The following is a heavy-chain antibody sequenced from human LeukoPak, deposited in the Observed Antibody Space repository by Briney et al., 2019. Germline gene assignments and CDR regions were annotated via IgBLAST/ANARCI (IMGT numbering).Heavy chain of an antibody. CDR1: GFTFSSYG. D-gene: IGHD3-3*01. V-gene: IGHV3-30*18. CDR3: AKGDYDFSYDY. J-gene: IGHJ4*02. CDR2: ISYDGSNK. Sequence: GRSLRLSCAASGFTFSSYGMHWVRRAPGKGLEWVAVISYDGSNKYYADSVKGRFTISRDNSKNTLYLQMNSLRAEDTAVYYCAKGDYDFSYDYWGQGTLVTVSS.